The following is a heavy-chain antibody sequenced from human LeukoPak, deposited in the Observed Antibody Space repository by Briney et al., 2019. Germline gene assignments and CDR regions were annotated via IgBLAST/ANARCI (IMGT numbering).Heavy chain of an antibody. J-gene: IGHJ6*03. D-gene: IGHD3-3*01. CDR1: GYTFTSYD. CDR2: MNPNSGNT. V-gene: IGHV1-8*03. CDR3: ARSGETYDFWSGLYYYYYYMDV. Sequence: GASVKVSCKASGYTFTSYDINWVRQATGQGLEWMGWMNPNSGNTGYAQKFQGRVTITRNTSISTAYMELSSLRSEDTAVYYCARSGETYDFWSGLYYYYYYMDVWGKGTTVTVSS.